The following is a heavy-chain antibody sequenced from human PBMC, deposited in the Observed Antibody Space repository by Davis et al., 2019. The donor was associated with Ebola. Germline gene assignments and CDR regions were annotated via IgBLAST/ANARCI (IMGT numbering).Heavy chain of an antibody. V-gene: IGHV3-21*01. CDR2: ISPASNYL. J-gene: IGHJ6*02. D-gene: IGHD3-3*01. CDR3: ARDLTYYDFWSGYYTELYYGMDV. CDR1: GFTFNMYA. Sequence: GESLKISCVASGFTFNMYAMDWVRQVPGKGLEWVSPISPASNYLYYADSVKGRFTISRDNAKNSLYLQMNSLRAEDTAVYYCARDLTYYDFWSGYYTELYYGMDVWGQGTTVTVSS.